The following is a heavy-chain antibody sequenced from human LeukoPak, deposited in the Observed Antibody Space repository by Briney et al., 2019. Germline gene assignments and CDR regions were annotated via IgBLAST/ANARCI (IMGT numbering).Heavy chain of an antibody. CDR2: IYYSGST. CDR1: GGSISSYY. J-gene: IGHJ3*02. V-gene: IGHV4-59*01. CDR3: ARGRGGYDFWSGYYTGIDAFDI. D-gene: IGHD3-3*01. Sequence: PSETLSLTCTVSGGSISSYYWSWIRQPPGKGLEWIGYIYYSGSTNYNPSLKSRVTISVDTSKNQFSLKLSSVTAADTAVYYCARGRGGYDFWSGYYTGIDAFDIWGQGTMVTVSS.